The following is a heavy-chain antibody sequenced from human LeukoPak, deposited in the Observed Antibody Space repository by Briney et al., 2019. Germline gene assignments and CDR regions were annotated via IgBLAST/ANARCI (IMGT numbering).Heavy chain of an antibody. CDR3: AREGVSTVTSILVVISFDY. D-gene: IGHD3-22*01. CDR2: ISSSGTTT. V-gene: IGHV3-48*03. J-gene: IGHJ4*02. CDR1: GFTFTSYG. Sequence: GGSLRLSCAASGFTFTSYGMNWVRQAPGKGLEWVSYISSSGTTTYYADSVKGRFTMSRDNAKNSLSLQMNSLRPEDTAIYYCAREGVSTVTSILVVISFDYWGQGALVTVSS.